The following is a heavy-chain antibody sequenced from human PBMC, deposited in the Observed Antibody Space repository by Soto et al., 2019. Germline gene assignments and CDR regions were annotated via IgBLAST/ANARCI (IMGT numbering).Heavy chain of an antibody. CDR1: GGSISSYY. CDR3: ARHIYSSSSRGFDP. Sequence: SETLSLTCTVSGGSISSYYWSWIRQPPGKGLEWIGYIYYSGSTNYNPSLKSRVTISVDTSKNQFSLKLSSVTAADTAVYYCARHIYSSSSRGFDPWGQGTLVTVSS. J-gene: IGHJ5*02. D-gene: IGHD6-6*01. V-gene: IGHV4-59*08. CDR2: IYYSGST.